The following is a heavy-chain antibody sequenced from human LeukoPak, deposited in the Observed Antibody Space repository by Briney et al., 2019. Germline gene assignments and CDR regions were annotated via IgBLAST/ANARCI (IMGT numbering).Heavy chain of an antibody. J-gene: IGHJ4*02. V-gene: IGHV3-23*01. D-gene: IGHD3-22*01. CDR1: GFTFNNYA. Sequence: PGGSLSLSCAASGFTFNNYAMSWVRQAPGKGLEWVSGISGGGARTYYPDSVKGRFTISRDNSKDTLYLQMNSLRAEDTAVYYCAKDSSYYYGSTCYIDYWGQGALVTVSS. CDR2: ISGGGART. CDR3: AKDSSYYYGSTCYIDY.